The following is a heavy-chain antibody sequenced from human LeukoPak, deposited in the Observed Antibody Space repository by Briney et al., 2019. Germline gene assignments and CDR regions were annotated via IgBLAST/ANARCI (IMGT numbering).Heavy chain of an antibody. V-gene: IGHV4-39*07. D-gene: IGHD2-21*01. J-gene: IGHJ5*02. CDR1: GGSISSSSYY. Sequence: SETLSLTCTVSGGSISSSSYYWGWIRQPPGKGLEWIGSIYYSGSTYYNPSLKSRVTISVDTSKNQFSLKLSSVTAADTAVYYCARGYFARYFDPWGQGTLVTVSS. CDR2: IYYSGST. CDR3: ARGYFARYFDP.